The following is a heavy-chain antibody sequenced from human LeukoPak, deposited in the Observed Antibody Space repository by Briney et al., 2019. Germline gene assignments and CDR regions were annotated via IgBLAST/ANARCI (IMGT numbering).Heavy chain of an antibody. J-gene: IGHJ4*02. V-gene: IGHV4-61*01. CDR1: GGSVSSGSYY. CDR2: IYYSGST. CDR3: ALSIAVAGAIDY. D-gene: IGHD6-19*01. Sequence: SETLSLTCTVSGGSVSSGSYYWSWIRQPPGKGLEWIGYIYYSGSTNYNPPLKSRVTISVDTSKNQFSLKLSSVTAADTAVYYCALSIAVAGAIDYWGQGTLVTVSS.